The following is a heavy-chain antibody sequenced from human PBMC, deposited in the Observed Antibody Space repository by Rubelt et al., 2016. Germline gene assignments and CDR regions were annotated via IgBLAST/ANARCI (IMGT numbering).Heavy chain of an antibody. Sequence: LVRVGAEVKKPGASVKVSCKASGYTFTGYYMHWVRQAPGQGLEWMGWINPNSGGTNYAQKFQGRVTMTRDTSISTAYMELSRLRSDDTAVYYFARDHIVRDAVAGFDYWGQGTLVTVSS. CDR3: ARDHIVRDAVAGFDY. D-gene: IGHD6-19*01. CDR2: INPNSGGT. J-gene: IGHJ4*02. V-gene: IGHV1-2*02. CDR1: GYTFTGYY.